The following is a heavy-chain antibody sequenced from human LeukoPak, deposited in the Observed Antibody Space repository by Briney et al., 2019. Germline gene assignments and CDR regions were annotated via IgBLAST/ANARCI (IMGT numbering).Heavy chain of an antibody. CDR1: GFTFSNAW. J-gene: IGHJ4*02. Sequence: PGGSLRLSCAASGFTFSNAWMSSVRQAPGKGLEWVGRIKSKTDGGTTDYAAPVKGRFTISRDDSKNTLYLQMNSLKTEDTAVYYCTTAGNSGRHYFDYWGQGTLVTVSS. D-gene: IGHD1-26*01. CDR3: TTAGNSGRHYFDY. V-gene: IGHV3-15*01. CDR2: IKSKTDGGTT.